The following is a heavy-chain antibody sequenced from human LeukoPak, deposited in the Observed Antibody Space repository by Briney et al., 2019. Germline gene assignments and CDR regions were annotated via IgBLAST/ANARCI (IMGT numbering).Heavy chain of an antibody. Sequence: PSETLSLTCSVSGHSISSGYYWGWIRQPPGKGLEWIGSIYYSGSTYYNPSLKSRVTISVDTSKNQFSLKLSSVTAADTAVYYCARQPRYSSSSPHDYWGQGTLVTVSS. CDR1: GHSISSGYY. CDR2: IYYSGST. CDR3: ARQPRYSSSSPHDY. J-gene: IGHJ4*02. D-gene: IGHD6-6*01. V-gene: IGHV4-38-2*01.